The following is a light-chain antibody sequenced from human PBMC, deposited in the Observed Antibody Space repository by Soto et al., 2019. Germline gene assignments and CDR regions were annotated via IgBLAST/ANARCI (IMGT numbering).Light chain of an antibody. CDR2: GAS. J-gene: IGKJ4*01. Sequence: EIVMTQSPATLSVSPGERATLSCRASQSVSSNLAWYQQKPGQAPRLLIYGASTRATGIPARFSGSASGTDFTLTITSLQPEDFATYYCQQANSLPLTFGGGTKVDIK. V-gene: IGKV3-15*01. CDR1: QSVSSN. CDR3: QQANSLPLT.